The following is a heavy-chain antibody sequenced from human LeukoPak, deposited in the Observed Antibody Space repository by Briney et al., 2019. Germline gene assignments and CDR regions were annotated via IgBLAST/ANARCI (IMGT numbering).Heavy chain of an antibody. Sequence: SETPSLTCTVSGGSITSSTSYWDWIRQPPGKGLEWIGTIYYSGSTYYNPSLKSRATMSVDTSKNQFSLKLSSVTAADTAVYYCASLLNGGVSHWFDPWGQGTLVTVSS. CDR1: GGSITSSTSY. CDR3: ASLLNGGVSHWFDP. J-gene: IGHJ5*02. D-gene: IGHD7-27*01. CDR2: IYYSGST. V-gene: IGHV4-39*01.